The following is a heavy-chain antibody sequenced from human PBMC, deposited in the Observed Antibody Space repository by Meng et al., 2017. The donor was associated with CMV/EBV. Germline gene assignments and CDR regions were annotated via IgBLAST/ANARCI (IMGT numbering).Heavy chain of an antibody. Sequence: GESLKISCAASRFTFSSYEMNWVRQAPGKGLEWVSYISSSGSTIYYADSVKGRFTISRDNAKNSLYLQMNSLRAEDTAVYYCAREIGYYDSSGYIDYWGQGTLVTVSS. V-gene: IGHV3-48*03. CDR1: RFTFSSYE. J-gene: IGHJ4*02. CDR2: ISSSGSTI. D-gene: IGHD3-22*01. CDR3: AREIGYYDSSGYIDY.